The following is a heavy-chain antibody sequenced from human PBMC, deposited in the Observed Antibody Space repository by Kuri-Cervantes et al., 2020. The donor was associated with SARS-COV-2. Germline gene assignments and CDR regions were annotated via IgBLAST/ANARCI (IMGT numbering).Heavy chain of an antibody. CDR1: GFTFSSYS. CDR2: IYYSGST. J-gene: IGHJ5*02. D-gene: IGHD2-2*01. V-gene: IGHV4-59*13. CDR3: ARSSGDIVVVPVFDP. Sequence: ESLKISCAASGFTFSSYSMNWVRQAPGKGLEWIGYIYYSGSTNYNPSLKSRVTISVDTSKNQFSLKLSSVTAADTAVYYCARSSGDIVVVPVFDPWGQGTLVTVSS.